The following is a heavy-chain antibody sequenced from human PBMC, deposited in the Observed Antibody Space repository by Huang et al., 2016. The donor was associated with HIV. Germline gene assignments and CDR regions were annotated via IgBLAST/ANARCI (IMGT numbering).Heavy chain of an antibody. CDR3: AKADSGAAAGSLVDY. D-gene: IGHD6-13*01. V-gene: IGHV3-23*01. CDR2: STGRGSSS. CDR1: GFTFSSYA. Sequence: EVQLLESGGGLVQPGGSLRLSCAASGFTFSSYAMSWVRQAAWKGVGGVSMSTGRGSSSYYADSVKGRFTISRDNSKTTLYLQMNSLRAEDTAIYYCAKADSGAAAGSLVDYWGQGTLVTVSS. J-gene: IGHJ4*02.